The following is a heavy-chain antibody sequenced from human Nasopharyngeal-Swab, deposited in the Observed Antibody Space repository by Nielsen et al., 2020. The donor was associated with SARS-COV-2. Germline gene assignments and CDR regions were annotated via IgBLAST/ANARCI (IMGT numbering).Heavy chain of an antibody. CDR3: ASSLGEFQAADY. CDR2: INPSGGST. V-gene: IGHV1-46*01. D-gene: IGHD3-16*01. Sequence: ASVKVSCKASGYTFTSYYMHWVRQAPGQGLEWIGIINPSGGSTGYAQKFQGRVTMTRDTSTSTVYMELSSLRSEDTAVYYCASSLGEFQAADYWGQGTLVTVSS. J-gene: IGHJ4*02. CDR1: GYTFTSYY.